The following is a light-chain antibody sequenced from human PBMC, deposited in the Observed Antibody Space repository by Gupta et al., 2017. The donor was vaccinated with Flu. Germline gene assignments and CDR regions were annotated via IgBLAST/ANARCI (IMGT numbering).Light chain of an antibody. CDR2: LGS. CDR1: QSLVHSNGYKY. V-gene: IGKV2-28*01. CDR3: RQALQAPLT. Sequence: DIVMTQSPLSLPVTPGEPASISCRSSQSLVHSNGYKYLDWYLQKPGQPPQLLIYLGSHRASGVPDRFSGSGSGTDFTLKISRVEAEDVGVYYCRQALQAPLTFGGGTKVEIK. J-gene: IGKJ4*01.